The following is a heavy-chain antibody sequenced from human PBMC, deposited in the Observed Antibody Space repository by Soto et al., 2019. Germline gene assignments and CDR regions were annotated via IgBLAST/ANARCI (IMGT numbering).Heavy chain of an antibody. V-gene: IGHV1-69*01. CDR1: GGTFSSYA. CDR3: ASLNEYMRLWGELGYWYFDL. CDR2: IIPIFGTA. D-gene: IGHD3-16*01. J-gene: IGHJ2*01. Sequence: QVQLVQSGAEVKKPGSSVKVSCKASGGTFSSYAISWVRQAPGQGLEWMGGIIPIFGTANYAQKFQGRVTITADESTSTAYMELSSLRSEETAVYYCASLNEYMRLWGELGYWYFDLWGRGTLVTVSS.